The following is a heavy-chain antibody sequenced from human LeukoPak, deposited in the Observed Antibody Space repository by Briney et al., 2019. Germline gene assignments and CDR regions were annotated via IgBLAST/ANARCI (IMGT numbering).Heavy chain of an antibody. D-gene: IGHD3-16*01. J-gene: IGHJ4*02. CDR1: GGSISSGIYY. V-gene: IGHV4-39*07. CDR2: IFYSGST. CDR3: ARDSGGIDY. Sequence: AETLSLTCTVSGGSISSGIYYWGWILQPPGKGLEWIGNIFYSGSTYYNSSLKGRVTISVDTSKNQFSLNLNSVTAADTAVYYCARDSGGIDYWGQGTLVTVSS.